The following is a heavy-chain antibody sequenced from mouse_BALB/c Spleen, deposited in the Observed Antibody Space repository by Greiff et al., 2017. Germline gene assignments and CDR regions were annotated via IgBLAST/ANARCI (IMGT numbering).Heavy chain of an antibody. CDR3: ARLYYRGAMDY. D-gene: IGHD2-14*01. J-gene: IGHJ4*01. Sequence: EVKLVESGGGLVKPGGSLKLSCAASGFAFSSYDMSWVRQTPEKRLEWVAYISSGGGSTYYPDTVKGRFTISRDNAKNTLYLQMSSLKSEDTAMYYCARLYYRGAMDYWGQGTSVTVSS. CDR2: ISSGGGST. CDR1: GFAFSSYD. V-gene: IGHV5-12-1*01.